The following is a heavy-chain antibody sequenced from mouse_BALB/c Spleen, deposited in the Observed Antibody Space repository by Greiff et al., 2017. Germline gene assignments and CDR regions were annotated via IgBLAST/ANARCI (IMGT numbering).Heavy chain of an antibody. Sequence: EVQGVESGGGLVKPGGSLKLSCAASGFTFSDYSMYWVRQTPEKRLEWVATISDGGSYTYYPDSVKGRFTISRDNAKNNLYLQMSSLKSEDTAMYYCAREDDYAYWGQGTLVTVSA. CDR2: ISDGGSYT. CDR3: AREDDYAY. CDR1: GFTFSDYS. D-gene: IGHD2-4*01. J-gene: IGHJ3*01. V-gene: IGHV5-4*02.